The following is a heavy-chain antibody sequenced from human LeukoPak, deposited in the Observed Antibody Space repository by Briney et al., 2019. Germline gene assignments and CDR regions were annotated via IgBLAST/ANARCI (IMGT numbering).Heavy chain of an antibody. CDR1: GGSISSYY. Sequence: PSETLSLTCTVSGGSISSYYWSWVRQPPGKGLGWIGYIYYSGSTNYNPSLKSRVTISVDTSKNNFSLKLSSVTAADTAVYYCARVGSGSGYFDYWGQGTLVTVSS. J-gene: IGHJ4*02. D-gene: IGHD6-19*01. CDR2: IYYSGST. CDR3: ARVGSGSGYFDY. V-gene: IGHV4-59*01.